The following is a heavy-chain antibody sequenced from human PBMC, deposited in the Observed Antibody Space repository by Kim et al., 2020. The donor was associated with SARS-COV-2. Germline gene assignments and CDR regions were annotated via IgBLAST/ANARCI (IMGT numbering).Heavy chain of an antibody. Sequence: PPSQGQATISADKSISTAYLQWSSLKASDTAMYYCARGFGESSFDYWGQGTLVTVSS. CDR3: ARGFGESSFDY. J-gene: IGHJ4*02. D-gene: IGHD3-10*01. V-gene: IGHV5-51*01.